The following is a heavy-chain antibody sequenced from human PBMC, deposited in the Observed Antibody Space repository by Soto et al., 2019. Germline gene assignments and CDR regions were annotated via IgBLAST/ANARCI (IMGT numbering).Heavy chain of an antibody. D-gene: IGHD1-20*01. J-gene: IGHJ4*02. CDR3: ARRYTGITSIERAGIDY. CDR2: ISSTSSFI. V-gene: IGHV3-21*01. CDR1: GFTFASYT. Sequence: EVQLVESGGGLVKPGGSLRLSCTASGFTFASYTMNWVRQAPGKGLEWVSSISSTSSFIYYAGSVRGRFTISRDNGKNSLHLQMNSLRAEGTAVYYCARRYTGITSIERAGIDYWGQGTLVTVSS.